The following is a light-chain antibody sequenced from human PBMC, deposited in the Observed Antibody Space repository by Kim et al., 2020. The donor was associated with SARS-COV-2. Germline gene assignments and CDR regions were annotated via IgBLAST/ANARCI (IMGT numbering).Light chain of an antibody. J-gene: IGKJ1*01. Sequence: SPVERATLSCRASLSVIRNYLAWYQQKPGQAPRLLIYDASTRATGTPDRFSGSGSGTDFTLTINRLEPEDFAVYFCQQYGSSPRTFGQGTKVDIK. CDR1: LSVIRNY. CDR2: DAS. V-gene: IGKV3-20*01. CDR3: QQYGSSPRT.